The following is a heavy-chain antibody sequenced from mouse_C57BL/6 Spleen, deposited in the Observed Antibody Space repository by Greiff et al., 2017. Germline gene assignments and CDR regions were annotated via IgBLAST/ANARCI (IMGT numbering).Heavy chain of an antibody. V-gene: IGHV1-26*01. Sequence: VQLQQSGPELVKPGASVKISCKASGYTFTDYYMNWVKQSHGKSLEWIGDINPNNGGTSYNQKFKGKATWTVDKSSSTAYMELRSLTSEDSAVYYCASYYADYWGQGTTLTVSS. J-gene: IGHJ2*01. D-gene: IGHD1-1*01. CDR3: ASYYADY. CDR2: INPNNGGT. CDR1: GYTFTDYY.